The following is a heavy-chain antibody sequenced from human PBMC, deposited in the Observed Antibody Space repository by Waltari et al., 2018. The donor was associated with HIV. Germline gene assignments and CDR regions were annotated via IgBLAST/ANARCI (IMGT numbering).Heavy chain of an antibody. J-gene: IGHJ4*02. CDR3: ARDWGRY. Sequence: EVQLVESGGGLVQPGGSLRLSCAASGFTFSSYWMSWVRQDPGKGLEWVANIKQDGSEEFYVDSVKVRFTISGDNAKNSLFLQMNSLRGEDTAVYYCARDWGRYWGQGTLVTVSS. CDR1: GFTFSSYW. CDR2: IKQDGSEE. D-gene: IGHD3-16*01. V-gene: IGHV3-7*01.